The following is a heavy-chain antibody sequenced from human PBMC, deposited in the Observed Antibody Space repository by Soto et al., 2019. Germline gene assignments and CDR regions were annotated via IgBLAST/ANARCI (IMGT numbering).Heavy chain of an antibody. Sequence: SETLSLTCAVSGYSIGNGDYWGWIRQPPGKGLEWIGNIYHSGSTYYNQSLKSRVTISLDTSKNHFSLNLYSVTAADTAVYYCARYGEDYYNGMDVWGQGTTVTVSS. J-gene: IGHJ6*01. CDR3: ARYGEDYYNGMDV. D-gene: IGHD4-17*01. V-gene: IGHV4-38-2*01. CDR2: IYHSGST. CDR1: GYSIGNGDY.